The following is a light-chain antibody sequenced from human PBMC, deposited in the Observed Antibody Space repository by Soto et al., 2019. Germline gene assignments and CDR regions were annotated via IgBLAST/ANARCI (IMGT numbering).Light chain of an antibody. CDR1: RAISDW. Sequence: DIQMTQSPSTLSASLGDRVTITCRASRAISDWLAWYQQRPGKAPKLLIYRASRLESGVPSRFSGSGSGTEFTLTISGLQPDDFATYYCQQYNTFSFTLGQGTKLEI. CDR2: RAS. CDR3: QQYNTFSFT. V-gene: IGKV1-5*03. J-gene: IGKJ2*01.